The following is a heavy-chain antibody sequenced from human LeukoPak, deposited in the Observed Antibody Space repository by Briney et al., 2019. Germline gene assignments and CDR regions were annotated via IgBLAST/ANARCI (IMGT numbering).Heavy chain of an antibody. D-gene: IGHD3-22*01. CDR2: ISGSGGST. V-gene: IGHV3-23*01. J-gene: IGHJ4*02. CDR3: ANLDPDYYDSSGYPST. CDR1: GFTFSSYA. Sequence: GGSLRLSCAASGFTFSSYAMSWVRQAPGKGLEWVSAISGSGGSTYYADSVKGWFTISRDNSKNTLYLQMNSLRAEDTAVYYCANLDPDYYDSSGYPSTWGQGTLVTVSS.